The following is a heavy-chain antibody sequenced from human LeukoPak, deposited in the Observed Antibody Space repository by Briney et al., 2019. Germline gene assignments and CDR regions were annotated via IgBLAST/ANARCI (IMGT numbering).Heavy chain of an antibody. J-gene: IGHJ5*02. D-gene: IGHD2-15*01. CDR3: ARHPRSCSGSGTCYSWFDA. CDR1: GDSISSYY. CDR2: IYSSGTT. V-gene: IGHV4-59*08. Sequence: SETLSLTCSVSGDSISSYYWSWIRQPPGKGLEWIGYIYSSGTTNYNASLKSRVTISINTSWNQFYLTVHSVTAADSAMYYCARHPRSCSGSGTCYSWFDASGQGTRVTVSS.